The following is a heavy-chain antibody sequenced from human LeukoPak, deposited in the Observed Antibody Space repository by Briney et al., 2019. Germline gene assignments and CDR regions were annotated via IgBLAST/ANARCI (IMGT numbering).Heavy chain of an antibody. CDR1: GGSISSYY. CDR2: IYYSGST. Sequence: SETLSLTCTVSGGSISSYYLSWIRQPPGKGLEWIGYIYYSGSTNYNPSLKSRVTISVDTSKNQFSLKLSSVTAADTAVYYCARGLTRGAFDYWGQGTLVTVSS. D-gene: IGHD4-23*01. J-gene: IGHJ4*02. CDR3: ARGLTRGAFDY. V-gene: IGHV4-59*01.